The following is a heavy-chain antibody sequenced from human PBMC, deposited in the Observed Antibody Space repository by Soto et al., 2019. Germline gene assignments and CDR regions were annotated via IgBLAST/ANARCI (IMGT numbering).Heavy chain of an antibody. CDR3: ARGPLYMVRGVIALDYFDY. J-gene: IGHJ4*02. V-gene: IGHV4-34*01. CDR2: INHSGST. D-gene: IGHD3-10*01. CDR1: GGSFSGYY. Sequence: PSETLSLTCAVYGGSFSGYYWSWIRQPPGKGLEWIGEINHSGSTNYNPSLKSRVTISVDTSKNQFSLKLSSATAADTAVYYCARGPLYMVRGVIALDYFDYWGQGTLVT.